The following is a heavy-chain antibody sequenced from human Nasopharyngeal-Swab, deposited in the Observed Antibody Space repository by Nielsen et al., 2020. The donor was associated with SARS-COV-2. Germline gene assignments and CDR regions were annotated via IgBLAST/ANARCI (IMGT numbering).Heavy chain of an antibody. V-gene: IGHV4-30-4*01. Sequence: LRLSCTVSGGSISSGDYYWSWIRQPPGKGLEWIGYIYYSGSTYYNPSLKSRVTISVDTSKNQFSLKLSSVTAADTAVYYCARGSTYYYDSTLSEIDYRGQGTLVTVSS. CDR3: ARGSTYYYDSTLSEIDY. J-gene: IGHJ4*02. D-gene: IGHD3-22*01. CDR2: IYYSGST. CDR1: GGSISSGDYY.